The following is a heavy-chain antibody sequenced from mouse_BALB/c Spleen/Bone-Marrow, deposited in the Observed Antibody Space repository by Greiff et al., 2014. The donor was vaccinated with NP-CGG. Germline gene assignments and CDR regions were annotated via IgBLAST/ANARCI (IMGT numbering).Heavy chain of an antibody. D-gene: IGHD4-1*01. Sequence: ESGTVLARPGASLRMSCKASGYTFTNYWINWIKQRPGQDLEWIGAIYPGNNDAKYTQKFKAKAKLTAVTSTSTADMELSSLTNEDSAVYYCARNWDWVFAYWGQGTLVTVSA. CDR1: GYTFTNYW. V-gene: IGHV1-5*01. CDR3: ARNWDWVFAY. J-gene: IGHJ3*01. CDR2: IYPGNNDA.